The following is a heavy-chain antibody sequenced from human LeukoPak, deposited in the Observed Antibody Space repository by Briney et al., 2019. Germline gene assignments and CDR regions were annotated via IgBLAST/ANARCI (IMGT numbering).Heavy chain of an antibody. CDR1: GFGFSDYY. V-gene: IGHV3-11*06. CDR3: ARSRDGFSYFDY. Sequence: AGGSLRLSCAASGFGFSDYYMSWIRQAPGKGLEWISYMSSSSSDTNHADSVKGRFTISRDNAKNSLDLQMNSLRAEDTAVYYCARSRDGFSYFDYWGQGTLVTVSS. D-gene: IGHD5-24*01. CDR2: MSSSSSDT. J-gene: IGHJ4*02.